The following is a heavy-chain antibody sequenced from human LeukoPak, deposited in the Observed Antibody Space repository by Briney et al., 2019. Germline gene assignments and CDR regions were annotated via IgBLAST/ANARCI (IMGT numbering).Heavy chain of an antibody. V-gene: IGHV3-11*01. CDR3: ARDTVYGNYYFDN. Sequence: GGSLRLSCAASGFTFNDYYMSWLRQAPGKGLEWVSYMSVSGGFTTFYADSVKGRFTISRDDAKNLLYLQMHNLRIEDTAVYFFARDTVYGNYYFDNWGQGILVTVSS. CDR2: MSVSGGFTT. CDR1: GFTFNDYY. J-gene: IGHJ4*02. D-gene: IGHD4-11*01.